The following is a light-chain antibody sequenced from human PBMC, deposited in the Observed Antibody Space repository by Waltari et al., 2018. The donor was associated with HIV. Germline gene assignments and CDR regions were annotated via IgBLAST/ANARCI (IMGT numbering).Light chain of an antibody. J-gene: IGLJ2*01. CDR3: SATADLESVT. V-gene: IGLV2-14*03. CDR1: TRDIRDF. Sequence: SALTQPASVSGSLGQSVTISCTGATRDIRDFVSWYQQLPGRAPQLLFSGVNRRASCCSHRFCASKSGATASLTISGLQADEEGCYYCSATADLESVTFGGGT. CDR2: GVN.